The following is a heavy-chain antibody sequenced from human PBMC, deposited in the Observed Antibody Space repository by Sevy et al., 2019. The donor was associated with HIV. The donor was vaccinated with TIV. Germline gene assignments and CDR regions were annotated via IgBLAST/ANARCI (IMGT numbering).Heavy chain of an antibody. Sequence: GGSLRLSCAASGFTFSSYDMHWVRQATGKGLEWVSAIGTAGDTYYPGSVKVRFTISRENAMNSLYLQMNSLRAGDTAVYYCARGEGAAFDIWGQGTMVTVSS. D-gene: IGHD3-16*01. J-gene: IGHJ3*02. CDR3: ARGEGAAFDI. CDR2: IGTAGDT. V-gene: IGHV3-13*01. CDR1: GFTFSSYD.